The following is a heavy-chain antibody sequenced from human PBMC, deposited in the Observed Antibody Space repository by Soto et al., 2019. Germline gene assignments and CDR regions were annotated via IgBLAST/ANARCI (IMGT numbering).Heavy chain of an antibody. V-gene: IGHV3-23*01. CDR1: GLTFSSYA. D-gene: IGHD3-22*01. Sequence: EVQLLESGGGLVQPGGSLRLSCAASGLTFSSYAMSWVRQAPGKGLEWVSGISGTGRSTYFADSVKGRFTVSRDNSQNTLYMHMNSLRAEDTAVYYCAKCHYYDSRGLCGMDVWGQGTTVTVSS. CDR2: ISGTGRST. CDR3: AKCHYYDSRGLCGMDV. J-gene: IGHJ6*02.